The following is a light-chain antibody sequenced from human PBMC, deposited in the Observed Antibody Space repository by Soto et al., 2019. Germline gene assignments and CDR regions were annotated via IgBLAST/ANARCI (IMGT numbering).Light chain of an antibody. J-gene: IGKJ5*01. Sequence: DIRVTQSASTLSASVGDRFTIACRASQSIXSWLGWYQQKPGKAPKFPXDKASSLERGGPSRFNGSGSVTEFTLTISSLQSYDFANYYCQQFNSYPPTFGQGTRLEIK. CDR2: KAS. V-gene: IGKV1-5*03. CDR1: QSIXSW. CDR3: QQFNSYPPT.